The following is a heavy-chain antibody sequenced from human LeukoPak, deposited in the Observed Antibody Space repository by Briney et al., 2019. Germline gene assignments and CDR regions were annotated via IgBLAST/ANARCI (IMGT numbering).Heavy chain of an antibody. D-gene: IGHD3-22*01. CDR1: GFTFSSYA. CDR2: ISYDGSNK. J-gene: IGHJ4*02. Sequence: GGSLRLSCAASGFTFSSYAMHWVRQAPGKGLEGVAVISYDGSNKYYADSVKGRFTISRDNSKNTLYLQMNSLRAEDTAVYYCARDPSYDSSGSLLIDYWGQGTLVTVSS. V-gene: IGHV3-30*04. CDR3: ARDPSYDSSGSLLIDY.